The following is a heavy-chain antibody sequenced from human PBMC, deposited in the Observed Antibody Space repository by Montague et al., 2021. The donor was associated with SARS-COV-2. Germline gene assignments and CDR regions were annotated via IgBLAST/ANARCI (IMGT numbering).Heavy chain of an antibody. V-gene: IGHV3-11*05. CDR1: GFTFSDYY. CDR3: ARDQSCTNGVCYTRGFDY. J-gene: IGHJ4*02. CDR2: ISGSSSYT. D-gene: IGHD2-8*01. Sequence: SLRLSCAASGFTFSDYYMSWIRQAPGKGLEWVSYISGSSSYTNYADSVKGRFTISRDNAKNSLYLQMDSLRAEDTAVYYCARDQSCTNGVCYTRGFDYWGQETLVTVSS.